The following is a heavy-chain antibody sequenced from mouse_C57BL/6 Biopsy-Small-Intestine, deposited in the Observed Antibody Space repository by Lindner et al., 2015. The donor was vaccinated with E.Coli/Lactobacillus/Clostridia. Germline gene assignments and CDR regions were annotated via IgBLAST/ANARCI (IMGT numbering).Heavy chain of an antibody. Sequence: VQLQESGGGLVQPKGSLKLSCAASGFTFNIYAMHWVRQAPGKGLEWVARIRSKSGNYATYYADSVKDRFTISRDDSQSMLYLRLSDLKTEDTAMYYCVRGRDYFDYWGQGTTLTVSS. CDR3: VRGRDYFDY. CDR2: IRSKSGNYAT. V-gene: IGHV10-3*01. CDR1: GFTFNIYA. J-gene: IGHJ2*01.